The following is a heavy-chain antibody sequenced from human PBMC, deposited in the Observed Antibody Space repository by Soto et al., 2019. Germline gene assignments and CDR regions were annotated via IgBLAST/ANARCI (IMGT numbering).Heavy chain of an antibody. J-gene: IGHJ3*02. D-gene: IGHD2-15*01. Sequence: EVQLVESGGGLVKPGGSLRLSCAASGFTFSSYSMNWVRQAPGKGLEWVSSISSSSSYIYYADSVKGRFTISRDNAKNSLYLQRNSLRAEDTAVYYCARDHGLSSYAFDIWGQGTMVTVSS. CDR2: ISSSSSYI. CDR1: GFTFSSYS. V-gene: IGHV3-21*01. CDR3: ARDHGLSSYAFDI.